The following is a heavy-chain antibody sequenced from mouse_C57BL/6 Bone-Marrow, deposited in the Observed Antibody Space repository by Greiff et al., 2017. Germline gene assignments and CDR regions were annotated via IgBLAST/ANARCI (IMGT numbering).Heavy chain of an antibody. CDR3: APRYPGRNYSV. Sequence: VQLQQPGAELVKPGASVKLSCKASGYTFTSYRMHWVKQRPGQGLEWIGMIHPNSGSTNYNEKFKSKATLTVDKSSSTAYMQLSSLTSEDSAVYYCAPRYPGRNYSVWGKGTTLTVSS. D-gene: IGHD1-1*01. CDR2: IHPNSGST. J-gene: IGHJ2*01. V-gene: IGHV1-64*01. CDR1: GYTFTSYR.